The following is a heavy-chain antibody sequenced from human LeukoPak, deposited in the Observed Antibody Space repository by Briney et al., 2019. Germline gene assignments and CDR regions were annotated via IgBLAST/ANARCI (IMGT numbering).Heavy chain of an antibody. CDR2: IYSSGST. D-gene: IGHD6-19*01. V-gene: IGHV3-66*02. Sequence: PGGSLRLSCAASGFTFSGNYMSWVRQAPGKGLEWVSVIYSSGSTYYADSVKSRFTISRDNSKNTLYLQMNSLRAEDTAVYYCARTWPCFAVSSMDVWGQGTTVTVSS. CDR3: ARTWPCFAVSSMDV. CDR1: GFTFSGNY. J-gene: IGHJ6*02.